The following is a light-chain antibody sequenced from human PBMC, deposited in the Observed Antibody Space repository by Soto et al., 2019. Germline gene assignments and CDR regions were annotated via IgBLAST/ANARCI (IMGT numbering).Light chain of an antibody. V-gene: IGLV2-8*01. J-gene: IGLJ1*01. CDR1: SGDVGGYDY. Sequence: QSVLTQPPSASGTPGQWVTISCSGTSGDVGGYDYVSWYQQHPGKAPKVMIYEVTKRPLGVPFRFSGSMSGNTASLTVSRLQSEYEADYYYCSYANCDYPLVFGTETKGTDL. CDR2: EVT. CDR3: CSYANCDYPLV.